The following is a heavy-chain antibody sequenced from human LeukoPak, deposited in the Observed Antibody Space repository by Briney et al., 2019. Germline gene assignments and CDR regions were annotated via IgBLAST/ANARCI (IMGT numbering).Heavy chain of an antibody. J-gene: IGHJ4*02. CDR2: ISNDGSDK. CDR3: AKARPTYCSSTSCYLARGYYFDY. Sequence: GGSLRLSCAASGFTFSNYAMHWVRQAPGKGLEWVAVISNDGSDKYYADSVKGRFSISRDNSKNTLYLQMNSLRAEDTAVYYCAKARPTYCSSTSCYLARGYYFDYWGQGTLVTVSS. D-gene: IGHD2-2*01. CDR1: GFTFSNYA. V-gene: IGHV3-30*04.